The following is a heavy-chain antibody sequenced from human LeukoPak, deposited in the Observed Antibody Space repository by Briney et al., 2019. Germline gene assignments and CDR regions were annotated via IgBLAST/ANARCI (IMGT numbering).Heavy chain of an antibody. CDR2: LKSKTDGGTS. V-gene: IGHV3-15*01. CDR1: GFTFNKAW. CDR3: ARDLGRIVGVTIDDY. J-gene: IGHJ4*02. Sequence: GGSLRLSCAASGFTFNKAWMSWVRQAPGKGLEWVGRLKSKTDGGTSDYAAPVKGRFTISRDDSKNTLYLQMNSLRAEDTAVYYCARDLGRIVGVTIDDYWGQGTLVTVSS. D-gene: IGHD1-26*01.